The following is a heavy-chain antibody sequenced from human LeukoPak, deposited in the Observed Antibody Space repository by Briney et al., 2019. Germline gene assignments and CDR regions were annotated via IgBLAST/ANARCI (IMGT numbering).Heavy chain of an antibody. J-gene: IGHJ4*02. Sequence: GGSLRLSCAASGFSFSSYAMSWVRQAPGKGLEWGSSISGSGDKTYYAESVKGRFTISTDNSKNTLFLQMNSLRAEDTAVFYCAKRSGYTTGWFFDFWGQGTLVTVSS. CDR1: GFSFSSYA. CDR2: ISGSGDKT. CDR3: AKRSGYTTGWFFDF. V-gene: IGHV3-23*01. D-gene: IGHD6-19*01.